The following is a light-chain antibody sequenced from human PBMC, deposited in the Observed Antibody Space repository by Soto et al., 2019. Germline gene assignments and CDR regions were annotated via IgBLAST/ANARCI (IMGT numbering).Light chain of an antibody. Sequence: AIQMTQSPSSLSASVGDRVTITCRASQGIRHYLGWYQQKPGKAPKLLIYAASSLQSGVPSRFSGSGYGTDFTLTISSLQHEDFATYYCLQDYTYPLTFGGGTKVEIK. CDR3: LQDYTYPLT. V-gene: IGKV1-6*01. CDR2: AAS. CDR1: QGIRHY. J-gene: IGKJ4*01.